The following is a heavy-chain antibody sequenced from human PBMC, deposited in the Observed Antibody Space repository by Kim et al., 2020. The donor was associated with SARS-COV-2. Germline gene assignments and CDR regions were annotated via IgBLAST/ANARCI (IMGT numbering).Heavy chain of an antibody. Sequence: YAQKLQGRVTMTTDKSASAAYMELRGLRSDDTAVYYCARDHSSIAARGDYWGQGTLVTVSS. D-gene: IGHD6-6*01. V-gene: IGHV1-18*01. CDR3: ARDHSSIAARGDY. J-gene: IGHJ4*02.